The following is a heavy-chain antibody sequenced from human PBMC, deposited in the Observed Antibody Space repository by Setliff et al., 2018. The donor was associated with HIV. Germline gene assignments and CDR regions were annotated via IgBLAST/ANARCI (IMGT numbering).Heavy chain of an antibody. CDR3: AKDRSGSYSFARD. V-gene: IGHV3-21*01. Sequence: GGSLRLSCAASGFTFGNYNMNWVRQAPGKGLEWVSSMVASSTYIYYADSVKGRFTISRDNAKNSLYLQMNSLRAEDTAVYYCAKDRSGSYSFARDWGQGTLVTVSS. D-gene: IGHD1-26*01. J-gene: IGHJ4*02. CDR1: GFTFGNYN. CDR2: MVASSTYI.